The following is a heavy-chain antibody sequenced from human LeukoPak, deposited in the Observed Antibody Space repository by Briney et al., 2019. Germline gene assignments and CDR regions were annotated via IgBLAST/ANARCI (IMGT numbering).Heavy chain of an antibody. CDR1: GFTFTSYG. J-gene: IGHJ5*02. CDR3: ARDAPGPHVPVAGHNWFDP. CDR2: IWYDGSNK. D-gene: IGHD6-19*01. V-gene: IGHV3-33*01. Sequence: GGSLRLSCAASGFTFTSYGMHWVRQAPGKGLEWVAVIWYDGSNKYYADSVKGRFTISRDNSKNTLYLQMNSLRAEDTAVYYCARDAPGPHVPVAGHNWFDPWGQGTLVTVSS.